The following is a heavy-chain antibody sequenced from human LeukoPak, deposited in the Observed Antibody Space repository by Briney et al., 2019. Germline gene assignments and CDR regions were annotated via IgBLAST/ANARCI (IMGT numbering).Heavy chain of an antibody. D-gene: IGHD1-14*01. CDR3: AKETPNTGWFDP. V-gene: IGHV1-8*01. J-gene: IGHJ5*02. CDR1: GYTFTSYD. Sequence: ASVKVSCTASGYTFTSYDINWVRQATGQGLEWMGWMNPNSGNTGYAQKFQGRVTMTRNTSISTAYMELSSLRSEDTAIYYCAKETPNTGWFDPWGQGTLVTVSS. CDR2: MNPNSGNT.